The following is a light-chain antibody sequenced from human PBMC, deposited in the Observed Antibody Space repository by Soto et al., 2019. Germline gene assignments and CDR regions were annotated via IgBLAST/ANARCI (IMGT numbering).Light chain of an antibody. CDR3: QQYRSWPRT. J-gene: IGKJ1*01. CDR2: GAS. Sequence: TQSPATLSVSPGERVILSCRASQSVDISLAWYQQKPGQAPRLLIYGASTRATDMPGTFSGRGSVTEFTLTITSLRPEDFGVYYCQQYRSWPRTFGQGTKVDIK. V-gene: IGKV3-15*01. CDR1: QSVDIS.